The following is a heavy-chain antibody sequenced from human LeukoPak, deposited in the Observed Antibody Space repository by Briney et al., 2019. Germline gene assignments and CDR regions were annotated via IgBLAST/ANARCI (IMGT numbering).Heavy chain of an antibody. CDR2: INPNSGGT. Sequence: ASVKVSCKASRYTFTGYYMHWVRQAPGQELEWMGWINPNSGGTNYAQKFQGRVTMTRDTSISTAYMELSRLRSDDTAVYYCARNFYFDSSGHYHYWGQGTLVTVSS. J-gene: IGHJ4*02. D-gene: IGHD3-22*01. CDR3: ARNFYFDSSGHYHY. CDR1: RYTFTGYY. V-gene: IGHV1-2*02.